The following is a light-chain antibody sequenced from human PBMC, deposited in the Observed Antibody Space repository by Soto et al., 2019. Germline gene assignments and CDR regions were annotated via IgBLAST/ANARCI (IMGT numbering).Light chain of an antibody. J-gene: IGKJ4*01. CDR2: DAS. CDR3: QQYGSSPD. CDR1: QSVPRSY. Sequence: EVVLSQSPSTLSLSTGERATLSCRASQSVPRSYLAWYQQKPGQAPRLLIYDASSRATGIPDRFSGSGSGTDFTLTISRLEPEDFAVYYCQQYGSSPDFGGGTKVDIK. V-gene: IGKV3-20*01.